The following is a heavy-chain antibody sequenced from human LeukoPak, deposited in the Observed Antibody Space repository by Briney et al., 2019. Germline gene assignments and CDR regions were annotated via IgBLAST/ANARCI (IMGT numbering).Heavy chain of an antibody. D-gene: IGHD4-11*01. J-gene: IGHJ4*02. Sequence: PGESLKISCQGSGYSFTSYWIGWVRQMPGKGLEWMGIVYPGDSDTRYGPSFQGQVTISADKSISTAYLQWSSLKASDTATYYCARRRDHDYHFDYWGQGTLVTVSS. CDR1: GYSFTSYW. CDR3: ARRRDHDYHFDY. V-gene: IGHV5-51*01. CDR2: VYPGDSDT.